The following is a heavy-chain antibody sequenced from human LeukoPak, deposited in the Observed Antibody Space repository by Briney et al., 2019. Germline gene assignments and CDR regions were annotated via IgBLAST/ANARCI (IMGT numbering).Heavy chain of an antibody. Sequence: PGGSLRLTCAASGFTFSSYSMNWVRQAPGKGLEWVSSISRSSTYIYYADSVKGRFTISRDNSKNTLYLQMNSLRAEDTAVYYCAREWFGDLWGYFDYWGQGTLVTVSS. D-gene: IGHD3-10*01. V-gene: IGHV3-21*01. CDR2: ISRSSTYI. J-gene: IGHJ4*02. CDR3: AREWFGDLWGYFDY. CDR1: GFTFSSYS.